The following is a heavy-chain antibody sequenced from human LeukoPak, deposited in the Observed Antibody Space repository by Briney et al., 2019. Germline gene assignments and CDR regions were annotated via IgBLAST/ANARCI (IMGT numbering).Heavy chain of an antibody. D-gene: IGHD6-13*01. CDR2: MNPNSGNT. V-gene: IGHV1-8*01. CDR1: GYTFTSYD. CDR3: AEKGYSSSWLTYYYYYMDV. J-gene: IGHJ6*03. Sequence: ASVKVSCKASGYTFTSYDINWVRQATGQGLEWMGWMNPNSGNTGYAQKFQGRVTMTRNTSISTAYMELSSLRSEDTAVYYCAEKGYSSSWLTYYYYYMDVWGKGTTVTVSS.